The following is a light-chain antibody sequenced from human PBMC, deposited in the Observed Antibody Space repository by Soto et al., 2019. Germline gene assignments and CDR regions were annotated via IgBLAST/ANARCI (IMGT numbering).Light chain of an antibody. V-gene: IGLV2-14*01. Sequence: QSALTQPASVSGSPGQSITISCTGTTSDVGGYNYVSWYQQHPGKAPQVLIYEVSNRPSGVSNRFSGSKSGNTASLTISGLQADDEADYYCQSYDTSLSAVVFGGGTKLTVL. CDR3: QSYDTSLSAVV. J-gene: IGLJ3*02. CDR1: TSDVGGYNY. CDR2: EVS.